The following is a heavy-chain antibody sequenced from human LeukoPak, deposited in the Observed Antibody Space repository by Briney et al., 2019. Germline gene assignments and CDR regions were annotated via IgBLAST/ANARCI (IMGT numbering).Heavy chain of an antibody. CDR2: IRSKPYGGTT. Sequence: GGSLRLSCTASGFTFGDYAMSWVRQAPGKGLEWVGFIRSKPYGGTTEYAASVKGRFTISRDDSKSIAYLQMNSLKTEDTAVYYCSRGQLWLRGEGSGLDYWGQGTLVTVSS. J-gene: IGHJ4*02. CDR3: SRGQLWLRGEGSGLDY. D-gene: IGHD5-18*01. CDR1: GFTFGDYA. V-gene: IGHV3-49*04.